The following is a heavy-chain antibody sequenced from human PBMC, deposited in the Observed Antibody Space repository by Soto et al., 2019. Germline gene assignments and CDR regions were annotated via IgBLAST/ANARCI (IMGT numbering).Heavy chain of an antibody. CDR1: AFSLLSYT. CDR3: AREWNSDGRYLDF. J-gene: IGHJ4*01. V-gene: IGHV3-30-3*01. CDR2: ISSDGNKK. Sequence: PGGSLSLSCAASAFSLLSYTMRWVRQTPDKGMDWVAFISSDGNKKHYADSVEGRFTISRDNSKNTIFLQMSSLRTADTAFYYWAREWNSDGRYLDFWGHGIPVTVSS. D-gene: IGHD1-1*01.